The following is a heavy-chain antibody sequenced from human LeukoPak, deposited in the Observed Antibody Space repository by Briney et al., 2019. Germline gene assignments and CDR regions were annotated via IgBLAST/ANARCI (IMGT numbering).Heavy chain of an antibody. J-gene: IGHJ4*02. CDR1: GFSFGGHY. CDR2: ISGNGGDI. CDR3: VRHAGRAGGQ. Sequence: GGSLRLSCAASGFSFGGHYMSWVRQAPGKGPEWISYISGNGGDIAYADSVKGRFTISRDNAKNSLHLQMNSLRVEDTAVYHCVRHAGRAGGQWGQGALIAVSS. D-gene: IGHD3-10*01. V-gene: IGHV3/OR16-9*01.